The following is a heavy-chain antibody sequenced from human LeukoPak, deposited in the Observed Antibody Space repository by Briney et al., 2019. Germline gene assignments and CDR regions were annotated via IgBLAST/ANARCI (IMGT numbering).Heavy chain of an antibody. V-gene: IGHV4-38-2*01. CDR1: GYSISRGYY. CDR2: IYHIGST. Sequence: SETLSLTCGVSGYSISRGYYWAWIRQPPGKGLEWIGTIYHIGSTYYTPSLGSRVTISVDTSKNEFSLNLKSVTAADTAVYYCARAGWIITSGIDYWGQGALVTVAS. D-gene: IGHD3-10*01. J-gene: IGHJ4*02. CDR3: ARAGWIITSGIDY.